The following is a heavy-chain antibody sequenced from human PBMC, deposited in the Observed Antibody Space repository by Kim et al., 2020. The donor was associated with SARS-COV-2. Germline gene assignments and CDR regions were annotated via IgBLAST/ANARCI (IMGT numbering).Heavy chain of an antibody. D-gene: IGHD3-22*01. CDR3: ARDGSAYYYDSSGL. Sequence: NPALKGRVTISVDTAKNQFSRKLSCVTAADTAVYYCARDGSAYYYDSSGLWGQGTLVTVSS. J-gene: IGHJ4*02. V-gene: IGHV4-39*07.